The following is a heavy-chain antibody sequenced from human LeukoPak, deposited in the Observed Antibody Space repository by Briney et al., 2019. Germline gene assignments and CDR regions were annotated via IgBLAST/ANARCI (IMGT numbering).Heavy chain of an antibody. V-gene: IGHV4-39*07. CDR3: ARTRGYYHDFPGGFDY. J-gene: IGHJ4*02. CDR2: IYYSGST. CDR1: GGSISSSSYY. Sequence: SETLSLTCTVSGGSISSSSYYWGWIRQPPGKGLEWIGSIYYSGSTYYNPSLKSRVTISVDTSKNQFSLKLSSVTAADTAVYYCARTRGYYHDFPGGFDYWGQGTLVTVSS. D-gene: IGHD3/OR15-3a*01.